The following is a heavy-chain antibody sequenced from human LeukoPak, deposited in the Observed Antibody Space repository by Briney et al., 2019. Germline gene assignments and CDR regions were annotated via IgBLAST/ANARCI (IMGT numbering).Heavy chain of an antibody. CDR1: GFSFRHYG. Sequence: GGSLRLSCAASGFSFRHYGMHWVRQAPGKGLEWVAFINYDGSNKYYADSVKGRFTISRDNAKNSLFLQMNSLRAEDTAVYYCARDWRGLLIHRRGFDYWGQGTLVTVSS. J-gene: IGHJ4*02. D-gene: IGHD3-3*01. V-gene: IGHV3-30*02. CDR2: INYDGSNK. CDR3: ARDWRGLLIHRRGFDY.